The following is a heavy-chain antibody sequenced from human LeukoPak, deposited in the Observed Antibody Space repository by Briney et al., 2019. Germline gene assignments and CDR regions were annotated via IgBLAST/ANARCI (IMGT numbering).Heavy chain of an antibody. Sequence: NPSQTLSLTCTVSGGSISSGGYYWSWIRQHPGKGLEWIGYIYYSGSTYYNPSLKSRVTISVDTSKNQFSLKLSSVTAADTAVYYCARGGGSGVVTMVRGVTLFDYWGQGTLVTVSS. D-gene: IGHD3-10*01. CDR1: GGSISSGGYY. V-gene: IGHV4-31*03. CDR3: ARGGGSGVVTMVRGVTLFDY. CDR2: IYYSGST. J-gene: IGHJ4*02.